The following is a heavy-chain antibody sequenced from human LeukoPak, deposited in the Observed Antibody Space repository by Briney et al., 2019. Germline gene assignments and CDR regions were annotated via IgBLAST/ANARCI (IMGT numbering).Heavy chain of an antibody. Sequence: GSSVKVSCKASGGTFSSYAISWVRQAPGHGLEWMGGIIPIFGTANYARKFQGRVTITADESTSTAYMELSSLRSEDTAVYYCARAGGEFLGWLQPQYFDYWGQGTLVTVSS. CDR3: ARAGGEFLGWLQPQYFDY. CDR1: GGTFSSYA. CDR2: IIPIFGTA. D-gene: IGHD5-24*01. J-gene: IGHJ4*02. V-gene: IGHV1-69*01.